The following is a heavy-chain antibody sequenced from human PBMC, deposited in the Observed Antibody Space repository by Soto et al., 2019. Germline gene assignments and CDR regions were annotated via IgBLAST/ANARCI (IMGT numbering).Heavy chain of an antibody. CDR3: TRYYYDSSGHLDY. CDR2: VKSKTDGGTT. Sequence: EVQLVESGGGLVKPGGSLRLSCAASGFTFSNAWMTWVRQAPGKGLEWVGRVKSKTDGGTTDHAAPVKGRFTISRDDSKNTLYLQMSDLKTEDTAVYYCTRYYYDSSGHLDYWGQGTLVTVSS. V-gene: IGHV3-15*01. D-gene: IGHD3-22*01. J-gene: IGHJ4*02. CDR1: GFTFSNAW.